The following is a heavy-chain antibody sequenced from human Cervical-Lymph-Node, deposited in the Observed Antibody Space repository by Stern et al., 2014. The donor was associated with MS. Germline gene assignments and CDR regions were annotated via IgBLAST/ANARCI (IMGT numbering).Heavy chain of an antibody. CDR1: GFTFSGSA. V-gene: IGHV3-73*01. CDR2: IRSKAKSYAT. Sequence: VQLVESGGGLVQPGGSLKLSCEASGFTFSGSAMHWVRQASGRGLEWVGRIRSKAKSYATEYAASVKGRFTIFRDESKNTAYLQMNSLKTEDSAVYYCTKWDQNAAPFDYWGQGTLVTVSS. J-gene: IGHJ4*02. CDR3: TKWDQNAAPFDY. D-gene: IGHD1-26*01.